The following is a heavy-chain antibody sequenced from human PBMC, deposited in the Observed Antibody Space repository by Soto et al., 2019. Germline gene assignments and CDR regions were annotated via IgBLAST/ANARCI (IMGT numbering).Heavy chain of an antibody. Sequence: QVQLVQSGAEVKKPGSSVKVSCKASGGTFSSYAISWVRQAPGQGLEWMGGIIPIFGTANYAQKFQGRVTITADEATSTAYMELSSLRSEDTAVYYCARREYYDSSGYYYSWFDPWGQGTLVTVSS. CDR2: IIPIFGTA. CDR1: GGTFSSYA. V-gene: IGHV1-69*01. D-gene: IGHD3-22*01. CDR3: ARREYYDSSGYYYSWFDP. J-gene: IGHJ5*02.